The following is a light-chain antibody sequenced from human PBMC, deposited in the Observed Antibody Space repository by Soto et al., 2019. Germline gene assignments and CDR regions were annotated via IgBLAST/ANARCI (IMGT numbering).Light chain of an antibody. J-gene: IGKJ1*01. CDR2: KAS. Sequence: DIQMTQSPSTLSGSVGDRVTITCRASQSISSWLAWYQLKPGKAPKLLIYKASSLESGVPSRFSGSRSGTEFTLTISSLQADDFAACYCQQYNSYPWTFGQGTKVEIK. V-gene: IGKV1-5*03. CDR3: QQYNSYPWT. CDR1: QSISSW.